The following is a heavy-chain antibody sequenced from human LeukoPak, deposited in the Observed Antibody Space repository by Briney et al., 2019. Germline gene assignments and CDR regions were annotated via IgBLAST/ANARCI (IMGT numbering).Heavy chain of an antibody. J-gene: IGHJ3*02. D-gene: IGHD1-14*01. CDR2: IYISGST. V-gene: IGHV4-39*07. CDR3: AKAGGFRGGFDI. Sequence: SQTLSLTCTVSGGSISSGGYYWGWLRQPPGKGLEWIGTIYISGSTYYNPSLKSRVTISVDTSKNQFSLNLTSVTAADTAVYYCAKAGGFRGGFDIWGQGTLVTVSS. CDR1: GGSISSGGYY.